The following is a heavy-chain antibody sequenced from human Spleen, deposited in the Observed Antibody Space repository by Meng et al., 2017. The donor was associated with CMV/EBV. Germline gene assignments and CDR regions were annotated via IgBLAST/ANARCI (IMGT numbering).Heavy chain of an antibody. CDR1: GFTFSSYA. V-gene: IGHV3-64*02. D-gene: IGHD1-1*01. Sequence: GGSLRLSCAASGFTFSSYAMHWVRQAPGKGLEYVSAISTNGGSTYYADSVKGRFTISRDNSKNTLYLQMCSLRPEDMAVYYCARANLLERRRGRDYWGQGTLVTVSS. CDR2: ISTNGGST. CDR3: ARANLLERRRGRDY. J-gene: IGHJ4*02.